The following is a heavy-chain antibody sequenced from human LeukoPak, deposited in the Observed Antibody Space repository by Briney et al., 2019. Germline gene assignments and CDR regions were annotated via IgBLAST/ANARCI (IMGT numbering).Heavy chain of an antibody. CDR2: IYTSGST. V-gene: IGHV4-4*07. J-gene: IGHJ2*01. Sequence: SERLSLTCSVSGGSISSYSWTWIRQPGGKGLEWIGRIYTSGSTNYNPSLKSRVTMSVDTSKNQFSLKLSSVTAADTAVYYCARVGAAARYWYFDLWGRGTLVTVSS. D-gene: IGHD6-13*01. CDR3: ARVGAAARYWYFDL. CDR1: GGSISSYS.